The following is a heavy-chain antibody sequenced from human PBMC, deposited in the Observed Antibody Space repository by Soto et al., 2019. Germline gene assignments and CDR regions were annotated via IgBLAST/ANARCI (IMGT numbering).Heavy chain of an antibody. V-gene: IGHV5-51*01. J-gene: IGHJ3*02. CDR2: IYPGDSDT. D-gene: IGHD3-22*01. CDR1: GYSFTSYW. CDR3: AIVRGLTMIEEGGAFDI. Sequence: GESLKISCKGSGYSFTSYWIGWVRQMPGKGLEWMGIIYPGDSDTRYSPSFQGQVTISADKSISTAYLQWSSLKASDTAMYYCAIVRGLTMIEEGGAFDIWGQGTMVTVSS.